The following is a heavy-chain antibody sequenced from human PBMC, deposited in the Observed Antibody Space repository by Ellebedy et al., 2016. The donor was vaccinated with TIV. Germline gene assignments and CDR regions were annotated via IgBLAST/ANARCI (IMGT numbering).Heavy chain of an antibody. D-gene: IGHD1-26*01. Sequence: SETLSLXXTVSGGSISSSSYYWGWIRQPPGKGLEWIGSIYYSGSTYYNPSLKSRVTISVDTSKNQFSLKLSSVTAADTAVYYCARPGGSPDAFDIWGQGTMVTVSS. CDR3: ARPGGSPDAFDI. CDR2: IYYSGST. J-gene: IGHJ3*02. V-gene: IGHV4-39*01. CDR1: GGSISSSSYY.